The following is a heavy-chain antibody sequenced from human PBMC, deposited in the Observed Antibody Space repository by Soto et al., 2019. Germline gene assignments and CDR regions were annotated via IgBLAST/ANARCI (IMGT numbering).Heavy chain of an antibody. CDR3: ARMPFGTWFDP. CDR1: GGSFSGYY. D-gene: IGHD6-13*01. CDR2: INHSGST. J-gene: IGHJ5*02. Sequence: QVQLQQWGAGLLKPSETLSLTCAVYGGSFSGYYWSWIRQPPGKGLEWIGEINHSGSTNYNPSLKSRVTISVDTSKNQFSLKLSSVTAADTAVYYCARMPFGTWFDPWGQGTLVTVSS. V-gene: IGHV4-34*01.